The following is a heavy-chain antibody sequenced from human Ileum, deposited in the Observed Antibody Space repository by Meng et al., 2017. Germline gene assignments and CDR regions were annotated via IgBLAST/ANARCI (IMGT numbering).Heavy chain of an antibody. CDR3: AGQPTSSGAGYSWFDP. Sequence: HLQLQESGSGLVTSSQTLSLTCTVSGGSISSSAYSWTWIRQPPGKGLEWIGYIYQVGSTNYNPSLKSRVTIFVDTSKNQFSLKLTSVTAADTAVYYCAGQPTSSGAGYSWFDPWGQGILVTVSS. CDR1: GGSISSSAYS. V-gene: IGHV4-30-2*01. CDR2: IYQVGST. J-gene: IGHJ5*02. D-gene: IGHD2-2*01.